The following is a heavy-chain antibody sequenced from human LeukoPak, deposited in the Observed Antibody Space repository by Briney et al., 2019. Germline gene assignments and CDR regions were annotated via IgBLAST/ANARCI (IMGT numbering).Heavy chain of an antibody. CDR3: AKAYHYGAGSSFDY. J-gene: IGHJ4*02. CDR1: GFTFTNYA. Sequence: GGSLRLSCAASGFTFTNYAMSWVRQAPGKGLEWVSAISARGDNTYYADSVKGRFSISRDNSQNTQYLQMNRLRAEDTAIYYCAKAYHYGAGSSFDYWGQGILVTVSS. D-gene: IGHD3-10*01. V-gene: IGHV3-23*01. CDR2: ISARGDNT.